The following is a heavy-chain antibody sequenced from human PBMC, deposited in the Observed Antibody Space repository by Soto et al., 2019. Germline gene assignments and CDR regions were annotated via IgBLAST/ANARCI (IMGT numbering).Heavy chain of an antibody. J-gene: IGHJ4*02. D-gene: IGHD3-10*01. CDR2: ISDSGGST. CDR1: GFTLSRYA. V-gene: IGHV3-23*01. Sequence: LRLSCAASGFTLSRYAMSWVRQAPGKGLEWVSGISDSGGSTYYADSVKGRFTISRDNSKNTLYLQMNSLRAEDTAVYYCAKGTYYYGSAPYYFDYLGQGTLVTVSS. CDR3: AKGTYYYGSAPYYFDY.